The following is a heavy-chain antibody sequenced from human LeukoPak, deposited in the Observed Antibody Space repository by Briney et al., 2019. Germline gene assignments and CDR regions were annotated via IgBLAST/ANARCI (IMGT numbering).Heavy chain of an antibody. J-gene: IGHJ4*02. CDR1: GYTFTSYG. V-gene: IGHV1-18*01. Sequence: ASVKVSCKASGYTFTSYGISWVRQAPGQGLEWMGWISAYNGNTNYAQKLQGRVTMTTDTSTSTAYMELRSLRSDDTAVYYCARGRRTDYYGSGSPFGYWGQGTLVTVSS. CDR3: ARGRRTDYYGSGSPFGY. CDR2: ISAYNGNT. D-gene: IGHD3-10*01.